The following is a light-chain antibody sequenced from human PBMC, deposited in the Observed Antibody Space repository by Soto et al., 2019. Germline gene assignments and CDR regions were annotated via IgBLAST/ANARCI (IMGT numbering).Light chain of an antibody. Sequence: EIVLTQSPGTLSVSPGERATLSCRASQSVSSKYLAWYQQKPGQAPRVLIYGTSIRASGVPERFSGGGSGTDFTLTITRLEPEDFAVYYCQQYGSSLFTFGPGTKVDFK. CDR2: GTS. CDR1: QSVSSKY. V-gene: IGKV3-20*01. CDR3: QQYGSSLFT. J-gene: IGKJ3*01.